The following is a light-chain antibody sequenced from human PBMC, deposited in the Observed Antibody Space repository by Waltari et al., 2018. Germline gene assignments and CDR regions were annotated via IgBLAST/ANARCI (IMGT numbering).Light chain of an antibody. CDR1: SGFNVGTYR. CDR3: MTWHSSAVV. V-gene: IGLV5-45*03. J-gene: IGLJ2*01. Sequence: QAVLTQPSSLSASPGASASLTCTLRSGFNVGTYRIYWFQQKPGSPPRYLLRYRSDSDKQQGSGVPSRFSGSKDASANACIVVISGLQSEDEADYYCMTWHSSAVVFGGGTKLTVL. CDR2: YRSDSDK.